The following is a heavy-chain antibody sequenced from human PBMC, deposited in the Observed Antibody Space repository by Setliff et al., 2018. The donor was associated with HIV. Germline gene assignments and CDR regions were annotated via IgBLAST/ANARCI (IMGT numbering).Heavy chain of an antibody. CDR3: ARGSCSGCYLSDY. Sequence: KVSCKAFGYTFSTNAIHWVRQAPGQRLEWMGYINAGDDNTRYSEKFQGRVTITRDTSANTAYMELSSLRSEDTAVYYCARGSCSGCYLSDYWGLGTLVTVSP. D-gene: IGHD6-19*01. CDR2: INAGDDNT. J-gene: IGHJ4*02. V-gene: IGHV1-3*01. CDR1: GYTFSTNA.